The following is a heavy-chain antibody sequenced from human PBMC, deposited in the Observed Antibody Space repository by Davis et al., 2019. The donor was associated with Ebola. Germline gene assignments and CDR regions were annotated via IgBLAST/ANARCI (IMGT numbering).Heavy chain of an antibody. CDR2: IYYTGSA. J-gene: IGHJ4*02. CDR1: GVSISRHY. V-gene: IGHV4-59*11. D-gene: IGHD6-13*01. CDR3: AERGVSV. Sequence: PSETLSLTCTVSGVSISRHYWSWIRQPPGKRLEWIGSIYYTGSAYYNSSLNSRVTISVDTSKNQFSLKLSSVTAADTAMYYCAERGVSVWGQGTLVTVSS.